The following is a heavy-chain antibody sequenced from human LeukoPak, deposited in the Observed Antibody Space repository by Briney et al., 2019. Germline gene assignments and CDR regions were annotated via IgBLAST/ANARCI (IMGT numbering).Heavy chain of an antibody. CDR2: IYYSGST. D-gene: IGHD3-3*01. Sequence: SETLSLTCTVSGGSISSHYWSWIRQPPGKGLEWIGYIYYSGSTNYNPSLKSRVTISVDTSKNQFSLKLSSVTAADTAVYYCARGRTIFGVGTYDYWGQGTLVTVSS. CDR3: ARGRTIFGVGTYDY. V-gene: IGHV4-59*11. J-gene: IGHJ4*02. CDR1: GGSISSHY.